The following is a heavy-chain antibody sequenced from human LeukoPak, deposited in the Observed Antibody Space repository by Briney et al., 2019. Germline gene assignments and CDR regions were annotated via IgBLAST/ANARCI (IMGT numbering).Heavy chain of an antibody. D-gene: IGHD6-6*01. CDR3: ARQSIAARGYSYYMDV. Sequence: SETLSLTCTVSGGSISSYYWSWIRQPPGKGLEWIGYIYYSGSTNYNPSLKSQVTISVDTSKDHFSLRLSSVTAADTAVYYCARQSIAARGYSYYMDVWGKGTTVTVSS. CDR1: GGSISSYY. V-gene: IGHV4-59*08. CDR2: IYYSGST. J-gene: IGHJ6*03.